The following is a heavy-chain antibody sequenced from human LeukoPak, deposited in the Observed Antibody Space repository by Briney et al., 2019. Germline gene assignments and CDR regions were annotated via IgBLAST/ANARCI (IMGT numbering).Heavy chain of an antibody. Sequence: SETLSLTCAVSGYSISSGYYWSWIRQPPGKGLEWIGSIYHSGSTYYNPSLKSRVTISVDTSKNQFSLKLNSVTAADTSLYYCARHVVPAAQSSYMDVWGKGTTVTVSS. D-gene: IGHD2-2*01. CDR1: GYSISSGYY. CDR3: ARHVVPAAQSSYMDV. J-gene: IGHJ6*03. CDR2: IYHSGST. V-gene: IGHV4-38-2*01.